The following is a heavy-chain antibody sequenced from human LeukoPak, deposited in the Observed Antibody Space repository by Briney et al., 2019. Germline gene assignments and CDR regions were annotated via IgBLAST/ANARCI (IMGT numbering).Heavy chain of an antibody. Sequence: PGGSLRLSCAASGFTFSDYYMSWIRQAPGKGLEWVSYISSSGSTIYYADSVKGRFTISGDNAKNSLYLQMNNLRAEDTAVYYCARVSKGILTGYSYYYYYYMDVWGKGTTVTISS. V-gene: IGHV3-11*04. CDR2: ISSSGSTI. CDR3: ARVSKGILTGYSYYYYYYMDV. CDR1: GFTFSDYY. D-gene: IGHD3-9*01. J-gene: IGHJ6*03.